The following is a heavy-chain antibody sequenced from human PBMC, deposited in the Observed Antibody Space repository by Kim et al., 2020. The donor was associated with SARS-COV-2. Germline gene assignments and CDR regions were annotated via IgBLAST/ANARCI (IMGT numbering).Heavy chain of an antibody. J-gene: IGHJ5*02. V-gene: IGHV1-18*01. CDR1: GYTFTSYG. Sequence: ASVKVSCKASGYTFTSYGISWVRQAPGQGLEWMGWISAYNGNTNYAQKLQGRVTMTTDTSTSTAYMELRSLRSDDTAVYYCARGVYCSSTSCTPGNWFDPWGQGTLVTVSS. CDR2: ISAYNGNT. D-gene: IGHD2-2*01. CDR3: ARGVYCSSTSCTPGNWFDP.